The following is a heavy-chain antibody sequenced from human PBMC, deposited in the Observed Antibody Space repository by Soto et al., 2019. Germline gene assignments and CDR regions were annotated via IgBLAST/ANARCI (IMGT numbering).Heavy chain of an antibody. Sequence: EVQLLESGGDLVQPGGSLRLSCAASGFTFSNFAMNWVRQAPGKGLEWVSGISDGGENTYYTDSVKGRFTISRDNSKNILYLQMSSLRAEDTAIYYCAIRRYCSSSNCYDFDYWGQGTLVTVSS. CDR2: ISDGGENT. J-gene: IGHJ4*02. V-gene: IGHV3-23*01. D-gene: IGHD2-2*01. CDR1: GFTFSNFA. CDR3: AIRRYCSSSNCYDFDY.